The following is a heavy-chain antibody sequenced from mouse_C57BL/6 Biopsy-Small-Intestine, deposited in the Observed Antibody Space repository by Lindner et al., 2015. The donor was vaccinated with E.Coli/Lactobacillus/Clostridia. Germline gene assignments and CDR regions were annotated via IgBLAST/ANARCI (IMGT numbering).Heavy chain of an antibody. Sequence: VQLQESGPELVKPGASVKISCKASGYAFSSSWMNWVKQRPGKGLEWIGRIYPGDGDTNYNGKFKGKATLTADKSSSTAYMQLSSPTSEDSAVYFCARGSITTHFDYWGQGTTLTVSS. CDR1: GYAFSSSW. J-gene: IGHJ2*01. V-gene: IGHV1-82*01. D-gene: IGHD1-1*01. CDR3: ARGSITTHFDY. CDR2: IYPGDGDT.